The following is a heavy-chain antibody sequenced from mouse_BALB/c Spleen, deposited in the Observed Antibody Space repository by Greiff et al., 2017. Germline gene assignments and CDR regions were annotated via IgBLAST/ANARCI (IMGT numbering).Heavy chain of an antibody. D-gene: IGHD1-1*01. J-gene: IGHJ1*01. Sequence: VQLQQSGAELVRSGASVKLSCTASGFNIKDYYMHWVKQRPEQGLEWIGWIDPENGDTEYAPKFQGKATMTADTSSNTAYLQLSSLTSEDTAVYYCARSNYYGSSSYWYFDVWGAGTTVTVSS. CDR1: GFNIKDYY. CDR3: ARSNYYGSSSYWYFDV. CDR2: IDPENGDT. V-gene: IGHV14-4*02.